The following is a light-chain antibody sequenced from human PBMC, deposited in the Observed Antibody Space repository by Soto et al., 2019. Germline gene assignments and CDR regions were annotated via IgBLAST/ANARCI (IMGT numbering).Light chain of an antibody. J-gene: IGKJ4*01. V-gene: IGKV1-5*01. CDR1: QSISSW. Sequence: DIEMTQSPAALSASVGDRVTITCRASQSISSWLAWYQQKPGKAPKLLIYDASSLESGVPSRFSGSGSGTEFTLTISSLQPDDFATYYCQQYNSYSLTFGGGTKVDI. CDR3: QQYNSYSLT. CDR2: DAS.